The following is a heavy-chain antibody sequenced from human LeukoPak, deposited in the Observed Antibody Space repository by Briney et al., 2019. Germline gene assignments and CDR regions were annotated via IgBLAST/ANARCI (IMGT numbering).Heavy chain of an antibody. CDR2: INWNGGST. CDR1: GFKFDYYG. Sequence: PGGSLRLTCAGSGFKFDYYGMNWVRQVPGKGLEWISAINWNGGSTHYADSVRGRFTISRDNARNSMFLHMNSLRAEDTALYFCARDGTTIVEDYFPDSGQGILVTVSS. D-gene: IGHD2/OR15-2a*01. V-gene: IGHV3-20*04. J-gene: IGHJ4*02. CDR3: ARDGTTIVEDYFPD.